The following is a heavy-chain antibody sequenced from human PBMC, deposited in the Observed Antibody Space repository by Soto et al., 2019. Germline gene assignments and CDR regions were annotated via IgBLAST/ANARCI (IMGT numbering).Heavy chain of an antibody. D-gene: IGHD3-22*01. CDR3: ARKGARYYYDSSGYYAY. J-gene: IGHJ4*02. CDR2: IWYDGSNK. V-gene: IGHV3-33*01. Sequence: TGGSLRLSCAASGFTFSSYGMHWVRQAPGKGLEWVAVIWYDGSNKYYADSVKGRFTISRDNSKNTLYLQMNSLRAEDTAVYYCARKGARYYYDSSGYYAYWGQGTLVNVSS. CDR1: GFTFSSYG.